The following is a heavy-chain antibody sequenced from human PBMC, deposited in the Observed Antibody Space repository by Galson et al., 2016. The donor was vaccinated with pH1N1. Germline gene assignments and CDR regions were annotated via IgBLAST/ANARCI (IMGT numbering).Heavy chain of an antibody. CDR1: GFTFSNAW. D-gene: IGHD4-23*01. Sequence: SLRLSCAGSGFTFSNAWMTWVRQAPGKGLEWVGRIKSNGDGGTTDYAAPVRGRFTISRDDSKNTVFMQMNSLEIADTAVYYCATGGNFCNYWGQGTLLTVSS. V-gene: IGHV3-15*01. J-gene: IGHJ4*02. CDR2: IKSNGDGGTT. CDR3: ATGGNFCNY.